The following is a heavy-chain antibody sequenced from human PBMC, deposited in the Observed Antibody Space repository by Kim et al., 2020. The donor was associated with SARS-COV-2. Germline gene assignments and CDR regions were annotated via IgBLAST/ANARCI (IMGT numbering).Heavy chain of an antibody. Sequence: SETLSLTCAVYGGSFSGYYWSWIRQPPGKGLEWIGEINHSGSTNYNPSLKSRVTISVDTSKNQFSLKLSSVTAADTAVYYCARGIAVAGLLYYYYGMDVWGQGTTVTVSS. CDR1: GGSFSGYY. CDR2: INHSGST. V-gene: IGHV4-34*01. J-gene: IGHJ6*02. D-gene: IGHD6-19*01. CDR3: ARGIAVAGLLYYYYGMDV.